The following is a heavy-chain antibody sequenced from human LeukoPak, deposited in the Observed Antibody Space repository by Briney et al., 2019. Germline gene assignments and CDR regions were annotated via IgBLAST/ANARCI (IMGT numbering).Heavy chain of an antibody. CDR2: IKYGGST. CDR1: GVSISSSSYY. V-gene: IGHV4-39*01. J-gene: IGHJ4*02. Sequence: PSETLSLTCTVSGVSISSSSYYWNWIRQPPGKGLEWIGNIKYGGSTYYNPSLKIRVTISVDTSKNQFSLKLSSVTAADTAVFYCARRIGGSAEIDYWGQGTLVTVSS. D-gene: IGHD1-26*01. CDR3: ARRIGGSAEIDY.